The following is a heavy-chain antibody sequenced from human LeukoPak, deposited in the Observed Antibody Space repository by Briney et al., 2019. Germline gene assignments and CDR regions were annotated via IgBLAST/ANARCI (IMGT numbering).Heavy chain of an antibody. V-gene: IGHV4-59*01. CDR3: ARDLVVPAAQYYYYGMDV. CDR2: IYYSGST. D-gene: IGHD2-2*01. CDR1: GGSISSYY. J-gene: IGHJ6*02. Sequence: KPSETLSLTCTVSGGSISSYYWSWIRQPPGKGLEWVGYIYYSGSTNYNPSLKSRVTISVDTSKNQFSPKLSSVTAAVTAVYCCARDLVVPAAQYYYYGMDVWGQGTTVTVSS.